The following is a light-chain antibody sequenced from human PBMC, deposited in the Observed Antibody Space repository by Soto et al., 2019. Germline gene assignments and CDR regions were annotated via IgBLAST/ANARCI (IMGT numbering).Light chain of an antibody. Sequence: QSALTQPASVSGSPGQSITISCTGTSSDVGSYNLVSWYQQHPGKVPKLMIYEVSKRPSGISNRFSGSKSGNTASLTISGLQAEDEADYYCCTYAGSSTRFVFGTGTKLTVL. J-gene: IGLJ1*01. CDR3: CTYAGSSTRFV. CDR1: SSDVGSYNL. CDR2: EVS. V-gene: IGLV2-23*02.